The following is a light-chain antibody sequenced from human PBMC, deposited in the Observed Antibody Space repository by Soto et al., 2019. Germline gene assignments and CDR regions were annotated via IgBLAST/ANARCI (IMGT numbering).Light chain of an antibody. Sequence: IIVKKSPATLSLTPGERATLSCRASQSISSNLAWYQQKPGQAPRLLMFRTSSRATGFPARFSGSGSGTEFNLTISSLQSEDGGGYCSTQYTNWPRAFGQWT. CDR2: RTS. V-gene: IGKV3-15*01. CDR3: TQYTNWPRA. CDR1: QSISSN. J-gene: IGKJ1*01.